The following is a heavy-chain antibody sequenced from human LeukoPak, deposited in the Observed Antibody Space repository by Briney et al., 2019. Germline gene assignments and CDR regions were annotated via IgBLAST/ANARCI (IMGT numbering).Heavy chain of an antibody. CDR2: INWNGGST. CDR1: GFTFDDYA. V-gene: IGHV3-20*04. CDR3: ARGCSSTSCYGLPYYFDY. J-gene: IGHJ4*02. D-gene: IGHD2-2*01. Sequence: GRSLRLSCAASGFTFDDYAMHWVRQAPGKGLEWVSGINWNGGSTGYADSVKGRFTISRDNAKNSLYLQMNSLRAEDTALYYCARGCSSTSCYGLPYYFDYWGQGTLVTVSS.